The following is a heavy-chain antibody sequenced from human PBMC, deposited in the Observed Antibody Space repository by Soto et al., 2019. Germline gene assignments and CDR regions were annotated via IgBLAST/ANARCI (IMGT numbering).Heavy chain of an antibody. D-gene: IGHD1-20*01. CDR2: VFYTGFT. CDR3: ATSQKGYNRNYFDH. CDR1: GASISGSYYY. V-gene: IGHV4-39*01. Sequence: LSLTCAGSGASISGSYYYWAWLRQSPGKGPEWIGSVFYTGFTSYNPSLESRVSVSVDTSKSQFSLKLSAVTAADTAVYYCATSQKGYNRNYFDHWGQGALVTVSS. J-gene: IGHJ4*02.